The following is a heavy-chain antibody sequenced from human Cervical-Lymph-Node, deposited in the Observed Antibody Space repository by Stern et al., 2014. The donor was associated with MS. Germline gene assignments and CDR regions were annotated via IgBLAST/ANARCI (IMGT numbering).Heavy chain of an antibody. J-gene: IGHJ4*02. V-gene: IGHV3-33*01. CDR3: ARGPRNDYGDYNLDY. CDR1: GFTFSSYG. CDR2: IWYDGSNK. Sequence: VQLVESGGGVVQPGRSLRLSCAASGFTFSSYGMHWVRQAPGKGLEWVAVIWYDGSNKYYADSVKGRFTISRDNSKNTLYLQMNSLRAEDTAVYYCARGPRNDYGDYNLDYWGQGTLVTVSS. D-gene: IGHD4-17*01.